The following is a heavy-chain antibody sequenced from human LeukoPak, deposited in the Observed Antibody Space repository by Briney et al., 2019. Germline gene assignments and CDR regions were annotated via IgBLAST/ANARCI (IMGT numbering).Heavy chain of an antibody. D-gene: IGHD3-10*01. V-gene: IGHV4-38-2*02. CDR3: ARSTKNGWFGESPNYYFDY. CDR2: IYHSGST. J-gene: IGHJ4*02. Sequence: SETLSLTCTVSGYSISSGYYWGWIRQPPGKGLEWIGSIYHSGSTYYNPSLKSRVTISVDTSKNQFSLKLSSVTAADTAVYYCARSTKNGWFGESPNYYFDYWGQGTLVTVSS. CDR1: GYSISSGYY.